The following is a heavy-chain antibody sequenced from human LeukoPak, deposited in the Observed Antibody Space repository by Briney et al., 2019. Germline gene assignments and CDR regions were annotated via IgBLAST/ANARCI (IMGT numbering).Heavy chain of an antibody. D-gene: IGHD3-3*01. V-gene: IGHV3-48*02. CDR1: GFTFSSYV. CDR3: ATEHVGAWSGYLDY. Sequence: GGSLRLSCAASGFTFSSYVMSWVRQAPGKGLEWVSYISSSSSTIYYADSVKGRFTISRDNAKNSLFLQMDSLRDEDTAVYYCATEHVGAWSGYLDYWGQGTLATVSS. CDR2: ISSSSSTI. J-gene: IGHJ4*02.